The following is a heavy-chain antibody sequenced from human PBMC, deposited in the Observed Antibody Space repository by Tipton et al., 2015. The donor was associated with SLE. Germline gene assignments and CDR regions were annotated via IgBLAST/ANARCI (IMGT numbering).Heavy chain of an antibody. V-gene: IGHV4-34*01. J-gene: IGHJ4*02. D-gene: IGHD4-23*01. CDR2: INHSGST. CDR3: ARRLRVVTGFDY. Sequence: TLSLTCAVYGGSFSGYYWSWIRQPPGKGLEWIGEINHSGSTNYNPSLKSRVTISVDTSKNQFSLKLSSVTAADTAVYYCARRLRVVTGFDYWGQGTLVTVSS. CDR1: GGSFSGYY.